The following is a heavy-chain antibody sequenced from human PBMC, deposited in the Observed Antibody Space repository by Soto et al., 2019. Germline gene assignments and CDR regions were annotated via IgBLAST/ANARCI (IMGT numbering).Heavy chain of an antibody. CDR1: GFTFSSYG. J-gene: IGHJ4*02. V-gene: IGHV3-33*01. CDR3: ASEGSGWNFDY. CDR2: IWYDGSNK. D-gene: IGHD6-19*01. Sequence: QVQLVESGGGVVQPGRSLRLSCAASGFTFSSYGMHWVRQAPGKGLEWVAVIWYDGSNKYYADSVKGRFTISRDNSKNTLYLQMNSLRAEDTAVYYCASEGSGWNFDYWGQGTLVTVSS.